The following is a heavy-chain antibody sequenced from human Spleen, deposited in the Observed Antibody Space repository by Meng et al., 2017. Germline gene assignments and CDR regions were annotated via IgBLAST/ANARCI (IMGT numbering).Heavy chain of an antibody. CDR1: GFPFSTYV. J-gene: IGHJ3*02. D-gene: IGHD6-19*01. CDR2: ITENGVA. V-gene: IGHV3-23*01. Sequence: GGSLRLSCATSGFPFSTYVISWVRQPPGKGLEWVSTITENGVAFYGDSVKGRFTIYRDDSKNTLYLQMNSLKTEDTAVYYCTIYTSGHIWGQGTMVTVSS. CDR3: TIYTSGHI.